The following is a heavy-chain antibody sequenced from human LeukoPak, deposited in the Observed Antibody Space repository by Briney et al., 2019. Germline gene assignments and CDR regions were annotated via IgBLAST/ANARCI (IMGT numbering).Heavy chain of an antibody. CDR3: ARIYGSGDAFDI. CDR1: GYSISSGYY. J-gene: IGHJ3*02. D-gene: IGHD3-10*01. V-gene: IGHV4-38-2*02. Sequence: SETLSLTCTVSGYSISSGYYWGWIRQPPGKGLEWIGSIHHSGSTNYNPSLKSRVTISLDTSKNQFSLKLSSVTAADTAVYYCARIYGSGDAFDIWGQGTMVTVSS. CDR2: IHHSGST.